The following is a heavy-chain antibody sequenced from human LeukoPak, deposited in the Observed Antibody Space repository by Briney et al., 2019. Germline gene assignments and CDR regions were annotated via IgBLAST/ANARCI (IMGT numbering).Heavy chain of an antibody. J-gene: IGHJ4*02. CDR1: GFTFRSYA. V-gene: IGHV3-23*01. CDR3: AKAHVPRHEPGNFYFYY. CDR2: ISGSGGST. D-gene: IGHD7-27*01. Sequence: GGSLRLSCAASGFTFRSYAMSWVRQAPGKGLEWVSGISGSGGSTYYADSVKGRFTISRDTSKNTLYLQMNSLRGEDTAVYYCAKAHVPRHEPGNFYFYYWGQGTLVTVSS.